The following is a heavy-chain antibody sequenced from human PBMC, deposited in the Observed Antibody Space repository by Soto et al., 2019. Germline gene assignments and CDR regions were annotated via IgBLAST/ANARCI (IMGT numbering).Heavy chain of an antibody. CDR1: GFTFSSYS. CDR2: ISSSSSYI. Sequence: GXLRLSFAASGFTFSSYSMSWGRQAPGKGLEWVSSISSSSSYIYYADSVKGRFTISRDNAKNSLYLQMNSLRAEDTAVYYCARRGSGSPLWFDPWGQGTLVTVSS. CDR3: ARRGSGSPLWFDP. D-gene: IGHD3-10*01. J-gene: IGHJ5*02. V-gene: IGHV3-21*01.